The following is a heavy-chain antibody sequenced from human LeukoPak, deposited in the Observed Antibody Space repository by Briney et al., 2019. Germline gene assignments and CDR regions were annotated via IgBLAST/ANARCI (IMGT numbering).Heavy chain of an antibody. Sequence: GESLRISCEGSGYTFTSYWITWVRQMPGKGLEWMGRIDPRDSYTKYSPSFRGLVTISVDKSTNTAYLQWNSLKASDSAMYYCARGYANGGYVWGQGPQVTVSS. V-gene: IGHV5-10-1*01. D-gene: IGHD2-2*01. J-gene: IGHJ4*02. CDR3: ARGYANGGYV. CDR1: GYTFTSYW. CDR2: IDPRDSYT.